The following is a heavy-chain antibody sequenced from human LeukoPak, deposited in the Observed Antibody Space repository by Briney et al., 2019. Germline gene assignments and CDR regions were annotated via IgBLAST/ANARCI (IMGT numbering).Heavy chain of an antibody. V-gene: IGHV3-48*03. CDR3: ATAVI. CDR2: VSKSGGTM. CDR1: GFTFSSYE. Sequence: GGSLRLSCEASGFTFSSYEMNWFRQAPGKGLEWVSYVSKSGGTMKNADSVKGRFTVSRDNAKNSLYLQMNSLTAEDTAVHYCATAVIRGRGTMVTVPS. J-gene: IGHJ3*02.